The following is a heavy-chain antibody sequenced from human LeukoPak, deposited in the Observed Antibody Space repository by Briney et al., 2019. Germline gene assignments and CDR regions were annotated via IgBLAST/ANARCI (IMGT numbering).Heavy chain of an antibody. CDR3: ARASATQANWFDP. D-gene: IGHD2-15*01. V-gene: IGHV1-18*01. CDR2: ISAFHGDT. CDR1: VYTFSNYG. J-gene: IGHJ5*02. Sequence: ASVTVSYTASVYTFSNYGVTWLRQAPGQGLEWMGWISAFHGDTNYAQKFQGRVTMTTETSTTTAYMELRSLRSDDTAVYYCARASATQANWFDPWGQGTLVTVSS.